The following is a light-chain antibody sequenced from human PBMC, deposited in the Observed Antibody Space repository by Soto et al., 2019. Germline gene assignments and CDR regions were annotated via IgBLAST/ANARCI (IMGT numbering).Light chain of an antibody. J-gene: IGKJ5*01. CDR1: HDITNF. CDR3: QQYDDLPIT. Sequence: DIQMTQSPSSLSAYVGDRVTITCRASHDITNFLNWYQQKPGKAPKLLIYDVSKLETGVPSRFSGSGSGTDFTLTISSLQPEDIATYFCQQYDDLPITFGQGTRLEI. CDR2: DVS. V-gene: IGKV1-33*01.